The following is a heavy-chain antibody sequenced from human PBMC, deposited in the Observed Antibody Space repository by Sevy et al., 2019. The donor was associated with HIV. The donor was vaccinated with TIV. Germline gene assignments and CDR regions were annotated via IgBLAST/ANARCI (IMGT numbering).Heavy chain of an antibody. J-gene: IGHJ3*02. Sequence: GGSLRLSCAASGFTFSSYGMHWVRQAPGKGLEWVAVISYEGSNKYYADSVKGRFTISRDNSKNTLYLQMNSLRAEDTAVYYCAKDLRYSSSWGGDAFDIWGQGTLVTVSS. D-gene: IGHD6-13*01. CDR2: ISYEGSNK. CDR3: AKDLRYSSSWGGDAFDI. CDR1: GFTFSSYG. V-gene: IGHV3-30*18.